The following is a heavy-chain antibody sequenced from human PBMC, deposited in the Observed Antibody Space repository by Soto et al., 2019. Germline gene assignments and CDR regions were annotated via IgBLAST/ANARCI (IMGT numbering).Heavy chain of an antibody. J-gene: IGHJ4*02. Sequence: ASVKVSCKASGYTFTSYAIHWVRQAPGQGLEWMGWISAYNGNTNYAQKLQGRVTMTTDTSTSTAYMELRSLRSDDTAVYYCARDGGGRIAAAGTRRYYFDYWGQGTLVTVSS. D-gene: IGHD6-13*01. CDR3: ARDGGGRIAAAGTRRYYFDY. V-gene: IGHV1-18*01. CDR2: ISAYNGNT. CDR1: GYTFTSYA.